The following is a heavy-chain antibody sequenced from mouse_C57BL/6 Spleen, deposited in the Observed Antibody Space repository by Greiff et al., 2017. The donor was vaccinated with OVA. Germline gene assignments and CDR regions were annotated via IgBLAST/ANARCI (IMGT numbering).Heavy chain of an antibody. Sequence: QVQLQQSGPELVKPGASVKISCKASGYAFSSSWMNWVKQRPGKGLEWIGRIYPGDGDTNYNGKFKGKATLTADKSSSTAYMQLSSLTSDDSAVYFCAMPYYNYAMDYWGQGTSVTVSS. CDR2: IYPGDGDT. J-gene: IGHJ4*01. D-gene: IGHD2-12*01. V-gene: IGHV1-82*01. CDR3: AMPYYNYAMDY. CDR1: GYAFSSSW.